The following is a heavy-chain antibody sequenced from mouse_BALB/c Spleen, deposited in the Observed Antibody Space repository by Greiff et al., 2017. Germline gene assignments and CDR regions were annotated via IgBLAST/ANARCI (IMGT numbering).Heavy chain of an antibody. CDR1: GYTFTDYN. Sequence: EVKLMESGPELVKPGASVKISCKASGYTFTDYNMHWVKQSHGKSLEWIGYIYPYNGGTGYNQKFKSKATLTVDNSSSTAYMELRSLTSEDSAVYYCARAYYRAWFAYWGQGTLVTVSA. CDR2: IYPYNGGT. V-gene: IGHV1S29*02. J-gene: IGHJ3*01. D-gene: IGHD2-14*01. CDR3: ARAYYRAWFAY.